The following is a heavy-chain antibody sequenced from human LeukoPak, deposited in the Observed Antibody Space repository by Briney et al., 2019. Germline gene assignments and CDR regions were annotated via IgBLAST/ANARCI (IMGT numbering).Heavy chain of an antibody. D-gene: IGHD3-9*01. CDR2: ISGNGGRT. Sequence: PGGSLRLSCAASGFTFNTYGMSWVRQAPGKGLEWVSVISGNGGRTHYADSVKGRFTISRDNSKNTLYLQMNSLRAEDTAVYYCAKLSYYDILTGRDALDIWGQGTMVTVSS. CDR1: GFTFNTYG. J-gene: IGHJ3*02. CDR3: AKLSYYDILTGRDALDI. V-gene: IGHV3-23*01.